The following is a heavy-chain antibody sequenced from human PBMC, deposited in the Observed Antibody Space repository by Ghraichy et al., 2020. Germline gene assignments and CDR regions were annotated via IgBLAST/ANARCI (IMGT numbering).Heavy chain of an antibody. D-gene: IGHD3-22*01. Sequence: SETLSLTCTVSGASVSSGGFYWSWVRQAPGKGLEWIGYIYYSGTTNYNPSLKSRVTMSLHTSKNQFFLKLSSVTAADTAVYYCARGGYYDSSGTRSLDYWGQGTLVTVSS. CDR3: ARGGYYDSSGTRSLDY. CDR2: IYYSGTT. J-gene: IGHJ4*02. CDR1: GASVSSGGFY. V-gene: IGHV4-61*08.